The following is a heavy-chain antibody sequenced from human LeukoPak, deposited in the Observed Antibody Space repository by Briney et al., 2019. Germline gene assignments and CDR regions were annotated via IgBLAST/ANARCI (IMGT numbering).Heavy chain of an antibody. CDR1: GFTFDDYA. CDR3: AKDMPAHSSSLYTWFAP. D-gene: IGHD6-6*01. Sequence: GGSLRLSCAASGFTFDDYAMHWVRQAPGKGLEWVSGISWNSGSIGYADSVKGRFTISRDNAKNSLYLQMNSLRAEDTALYYCAKDMPAHSSSLYTWFAPGAKEPLVTVSS. V-gene: IGHV3-9*01. CDR2: ISWNSGSI. J-gene: IGHJ5*02.